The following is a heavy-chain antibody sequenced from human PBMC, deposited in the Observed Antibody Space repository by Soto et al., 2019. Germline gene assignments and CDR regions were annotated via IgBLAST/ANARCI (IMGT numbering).Heavy chain of an antibody. CDR3: ARDPGSYYGSGSYPSPYGMDV. Sequence: QVQLVQSGAGVKKPWSSVEVLWQASGSTFNSYCISWVGPAPGPGLEWVGGVIPIFGTANYAQKFQGRVTITADESTSTAYMELSSLRSEDTAVYYCARDPGSYYGSGSYPSPYGMDVWGQGTTVTVSS. V-gene: IGHV1-69*01. CDR2: VIPIFGTA. D-gene: IGHD3-10*01. J-gene: IGHJ6*02. CDR1: GSTFNSYC.